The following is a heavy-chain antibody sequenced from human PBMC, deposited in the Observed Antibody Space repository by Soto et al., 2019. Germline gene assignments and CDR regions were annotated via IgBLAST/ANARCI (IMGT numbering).Heavy chain of an antibody. CDR1: GYTFTSYA. CDR3: ARTRARSDYDDLPVGNDAFDI. D-gene: IGHD4-17*01. CDR2: INAGNGNT. V-gene: IGHV1-3*01. J-gene: IGHJ3*02. Sequence: ASVKVSCKASGYTFTSYAMHWVRQAHGQRLEWMGWINAGNGNTNSAQNFQGWVTMTRDTSISTAYMELSRLTSDDTAVYYCARTRARSDYDDLPVGNDAFDIWGQGTMVTVSS.